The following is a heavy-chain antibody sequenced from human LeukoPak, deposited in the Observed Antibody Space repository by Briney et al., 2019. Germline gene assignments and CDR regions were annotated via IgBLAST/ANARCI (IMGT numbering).Heavy chain of an antibody. D-gene: IGHD6-25*01. CDR3: ARSRGNLYFQH. CDR2: IHYTGST. V-gene: IGHV4-59*01. Sequence: SETLSLTCTVSGDSISSYYWSWIRQSPEKGLEWIGYIHYTGSTCYNPSLRSRVTISVDTSKNQFSLRLISVTAADTAMYYCARSRGNLYFQHWGQGTLVTVSS. CDR1: GDSISSYY. J-gene: IGHJ1*01.